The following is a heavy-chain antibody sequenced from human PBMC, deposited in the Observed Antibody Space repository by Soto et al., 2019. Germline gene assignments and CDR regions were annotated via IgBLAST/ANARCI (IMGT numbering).Heavy chain of an antibody. V-gene: IGHV4-61*01. CDR2: IYYSGST. Sequence: QVQLQESGPGLVKPSETLSLTCTVSGGSVSSGSYYWSWIRQPPGKGLEWIGYIYYSGSTNYNPSHKSRVTISVDTSKNQFSLKLSSVTAADTAVYYCARGDYGGKSDYWGQGTLVTVSS. D-gene: IGHD4-17*01. CDR1: GGSVSSGSYY. J-gene: IGHJ4*02. CDR3: ARGDYGGKSDY.